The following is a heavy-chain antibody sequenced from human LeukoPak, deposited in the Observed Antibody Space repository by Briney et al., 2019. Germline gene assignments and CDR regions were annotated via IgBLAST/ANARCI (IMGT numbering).Heavy chain of an antibody. J-gene: IGHJ6*02. CDR2: ISAYNGNT. V-gene: IGHV1-18*01. CDR1: GYTFTSYG. CDR3: ARSGYNWNDDDYYYGMDV. D-gene: IGHD1-1*01. Sequence: ASVKVSCKASGYTFTSYGISWVRQAPGQGLEWRGWISAYNGNTNYAQKLQGRGTLTTDTSTSTAYMELRSLRSDDTAVYYCARSGYNWNDDDYYYGMDVWGQGTTVTVSS.